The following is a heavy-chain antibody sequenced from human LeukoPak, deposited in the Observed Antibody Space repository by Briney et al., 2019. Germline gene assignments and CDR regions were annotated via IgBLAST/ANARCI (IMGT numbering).Heavy chain of an antibody. D-gene: IGHD3-16*01. V-gene: IGHV3-11*04. Sequence: GGSLRLSCAASGFTFSDYYMSWIRQAPGKGLEWVSYISSSGSTIYYADSVKGRFTISRDNAKNTLYLQMNSLRVEDTAVYYCVCLGLGGLSLDWGQGTLVTVSS. CDR1: GFTFSDYY. J-gene: IGHJ4*02. CDR2: ISSSGSTI. CDR3: VCLGLGGLSLD.